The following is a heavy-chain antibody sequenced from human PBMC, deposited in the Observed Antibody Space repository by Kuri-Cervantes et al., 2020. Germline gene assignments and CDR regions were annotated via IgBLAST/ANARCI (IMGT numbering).Heavy chain of an antibody. D-gene: IGHD1-1*01. CDR2: IKQDGSEK. CDR1: GFTFSSYW. V-gene: IGHV3-7*03. CDR3: VRATATSPPHNYYHYMDV. J-gene: IGHJ6*03. Sequence: GESLKISCAASGFTFSSYWMSWVRQAPGKGLEWVANIKQDGSEKYYVDSVKGRFTISRDNAKNSLYLQMSSLMTEDTAVYYCVRATATSPPHNYYHYMDVWGKGTTVTVSS.